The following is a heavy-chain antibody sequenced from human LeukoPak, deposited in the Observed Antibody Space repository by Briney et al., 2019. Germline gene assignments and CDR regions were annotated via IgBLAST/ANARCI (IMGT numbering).Heavy chain of an antibody. V-gene: IGHV4-59*01. Sequence: PSETLSLTCTVSGGSISSYYWSWIRQPPGKGLEWIGYIYYSGSTNHNPSLKSRVTISVDTSKNQFSLKRSSVTAADTAVYYCARGKSTSWLYWGQGTLVTVSS. CDR2: IYYSGST. CDR1: GGSISSYY. CDR3: ARGKSTSWLY. J-gene: IGHJ4*02. D-gene: IGHD2-2*01.